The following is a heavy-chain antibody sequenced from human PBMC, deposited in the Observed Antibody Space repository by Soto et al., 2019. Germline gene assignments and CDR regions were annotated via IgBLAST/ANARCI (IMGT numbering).Heavy chain of an antibody. Sequence: SETLSLTCPFSGFSIRSGDYYWSWIRQPPGKGLEWIGYIYYSGSTYYNPSLKSRVTISVDTSKNQFSLKLSSVTAADTAVYYCARENDYGDARRYYFDYWGQGTLVTVSS. J-gene: IGHJ4*02. CDR2: IYYSGST. D-gene: IGHD4-17*01. CDR1: GFSIRSGDYY. V-gene: IGHV4-30-4*01. CDR3: ARENDYGDARRYYFDY.